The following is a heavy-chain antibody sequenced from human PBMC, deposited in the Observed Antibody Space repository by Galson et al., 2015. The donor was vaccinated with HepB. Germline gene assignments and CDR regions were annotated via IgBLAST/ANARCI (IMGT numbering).Heavy chain of an antibody. J-gene: IGHJ2*01. CDR2: IIPIFGTA. V-gene: IGHV1-69*13. CDR1: GCTFSTYA. Sequence: SVKVSCKASGCTFSTYAISWVRQAPGQGLEWMGGIIPIFGTANYAQKVQGRVTITADESTSTAYMELSSLRSEDTAVYYCARESSGGYCSGGSCTRSYWYFVLWGRGTLVTGSA. D-gene: IGHD2-15*01. CDR3: ARESSGGYCSGGSCTRSYWYFVL.